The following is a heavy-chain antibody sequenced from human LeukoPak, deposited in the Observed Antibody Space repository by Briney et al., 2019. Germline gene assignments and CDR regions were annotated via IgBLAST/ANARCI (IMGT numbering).Heavy chain of an antibody. J-gene: IGHJ4*02. D-gene: IGHD1-26*01. V-gene: IGHV1-3*01. Sequence: ASVKVSCKASGYTFTSYAMHWVRQAPGQRLEWMGWINAGNGNTKYSQKFQGRVTITRDTSASTAYMELSSLRSEDTAVYYCARAEEWELLSDLWGQGTLVTVSS. CDR1: GYTFTSYA. CDR2: INAGNGNT. CDR3: ARAEEWELLSDL.